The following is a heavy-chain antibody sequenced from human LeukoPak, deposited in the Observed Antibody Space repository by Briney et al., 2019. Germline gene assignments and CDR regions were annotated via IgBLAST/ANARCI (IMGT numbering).Heavy chain of an antibody. Sequence: GASVKVSCKASGGTFSSYAISWVRQAPGQGLEWMGGIIPIFGTANYAQKFQGRVTITADESTSTAYMELSSLRSEDTAVYYCARVYGPGIVVRAFDIWGQGTMVTVSS. V-gene: IGHV1-69*13. CDR2: IIPIFGTA. CDR1: GGTFSSYA. CDR3: ARVYGPGIVVRAFDI. J-gene: IGHJ3*02. D-gene: IGHD3-10*02.